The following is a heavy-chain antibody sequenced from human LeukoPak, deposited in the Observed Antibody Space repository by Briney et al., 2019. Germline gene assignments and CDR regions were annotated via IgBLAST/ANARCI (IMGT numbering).Heavy chain of an antibody. CDR2: ISYDGSNK. CDR1: GFTFSSYA. CDR3: ARVPCYDFWSGYCDY. Sequence: GGSLRLSCAASGFTFSSYAMHWVRQAPGKGLEWVAVISYDGSNKYYADSVKGRFTISRDNSKNTLYLQMNSLRAEDTAVYYCARVPCYDFWSGYCDYWGQGTLVTVSS. J-gene: IGHJ4*02. V-gene: IGHV3-30-3*01. D-gene: IGHD3-3*01.